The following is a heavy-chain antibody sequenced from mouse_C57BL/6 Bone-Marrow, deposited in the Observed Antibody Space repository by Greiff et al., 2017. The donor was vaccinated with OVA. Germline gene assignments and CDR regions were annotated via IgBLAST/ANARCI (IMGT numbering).Heavy chain of an antibody. J-gene: IGHJ3*01. D-gene: IGHD2-4*01. CDR3: ARPLYDYDGLCAY. CDR2: IDPSDSYT. CDR1: GYTFTSYW. Sequence: VQLQQSGAELVKPGASVKLSCKASGYTFTSYWMQWVKQRPGQGLEWIGEIDPSDSYTNYNQKFKGKATLTVDTSSSTAYMQLSSLTSEDSAVYYCARPLYDYDGLCAYWGQGTLVTVSA. V-gene: IGHV1-50*01.